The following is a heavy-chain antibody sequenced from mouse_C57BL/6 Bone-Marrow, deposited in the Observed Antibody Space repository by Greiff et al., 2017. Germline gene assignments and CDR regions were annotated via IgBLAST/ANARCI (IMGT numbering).Heavy chain of an antibody. CDR2: IDPSDSYT. V-gene: IGHV1-50*01. Sequence: VQLQQPGAELVKPGASVKLSCKASGYTFTSYWMQWVKQRPGQGLEWIGEIDPSDSYTNYNQKFKGKATLTVDTSSSTAYMQLSSLTSEDSAVYYCARVTTYYFDYWGQGTTLTVSS. D-gene: IGHD1-1*01. J-gene: IGHJ2*01. CDR1: GYTFTSYW. CDR3: ARVTTYYFDY.